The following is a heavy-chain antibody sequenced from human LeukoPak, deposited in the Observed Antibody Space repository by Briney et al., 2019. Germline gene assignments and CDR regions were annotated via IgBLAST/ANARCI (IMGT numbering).Heavy chain of an antibody. Sequence: GGSLRLSCAASGFTFSSYGMHWVRQAPGKGLEWVAVISYDGSNKYYADSVKGRFTISRNNSKNTLDLQMNSLRAEDTAVYYCAKGGYYFDYWGQGTLVTVSS. CDR2: ISYDGSNK. J-gene: IGHJ4*02. CDR1: GFTFSSYG. V-gene: IGHV3-30*18. D-gene: IGHD3-16*01. CDR3: AKGGYYFDY.